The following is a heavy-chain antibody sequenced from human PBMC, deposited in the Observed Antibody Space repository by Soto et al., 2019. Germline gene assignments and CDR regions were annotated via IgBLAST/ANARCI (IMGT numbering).Heavy chain of an antibody. CDR2: ISGSGGST. J-gene: IGHJ4*02. CDR1: GFTLSSYA. D-gene: IGHD3-22*01. CDR3: AKESGDYYDSSGNDY. V-gene: IGHV3-23*01. Sequence: HPGGSLRLSCAASGFTLSSYAMSWVRQAPGKGLEWVSAISGSGGSTYYADSVKGRFTISRDNSKNTLYLQMNSLRAEDTAVYYCAKESGDYYDSSGNDYWGQGTLVTVSS.